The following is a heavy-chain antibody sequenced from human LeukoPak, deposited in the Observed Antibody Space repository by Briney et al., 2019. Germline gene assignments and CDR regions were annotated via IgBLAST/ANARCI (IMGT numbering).Heavy chain of an antibody. CDR2: IYYSGST. Sequence: SETLSLTCTVSGGSISSSSYYWGWIRQPPGKGLEWNGSIYYSGSTYYNPSLKSRVTISVDTSKNQFSLKLSSVTAADTAVYYCARHGYYVAFDIWGQGTMVTVSS. V-gene: IGHV4-39*01. J-gene: IGHJ3*02. CDR3: ARHGYYVAFDI. CDR1: GGSISSSSYY. D-gene: IGHD2-15*01.